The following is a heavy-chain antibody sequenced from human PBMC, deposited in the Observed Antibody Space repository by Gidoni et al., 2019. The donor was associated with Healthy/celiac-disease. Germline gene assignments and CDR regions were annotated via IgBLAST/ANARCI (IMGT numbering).Heavy chain of an antibody. J-gene: IGHJ5*02. CDR3: TRHVKDCSSTSCYAGINWFDP. D-gene: IGHD2-2*01. V-gene: IGHV3-73*01. Sequence: RSKANSYATAYAASVKGRFTISRDDSKITAYLQMNSLKTEDTAVYYCTRHVKDCSSTSCYAGINWFDPWGQGTLVTVSS. CDR2: RSKANSYAT.